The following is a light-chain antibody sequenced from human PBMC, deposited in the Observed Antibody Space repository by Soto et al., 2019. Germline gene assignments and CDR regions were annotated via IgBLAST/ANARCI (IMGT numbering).Light chain of an antibody. J-gene: IGKJ3*01. Sequence: DIVMTQSPDSLAVSPGERATINCKSSQSVLSSSNNKNSLAWYQQKPGQPPKLLIYWASTRESGVPDRFSGSGSGRDFTLTISSLQAEDVAVYYCQQYYSNPFTFGPGTKVDTK. CDR3: QQYYSNPFT. CDR1: QSVLSSSNNKNS. CDR2: WAS. V-gene: IGKV4-1*01.